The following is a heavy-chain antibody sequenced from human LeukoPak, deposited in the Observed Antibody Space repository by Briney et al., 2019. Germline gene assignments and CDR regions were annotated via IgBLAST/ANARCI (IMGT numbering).Heavy chain of an antibody. Sequence: SETLSLTCTVSGYSISSGYHWGWIRQPPGKGLEWIGSIYHSGSTYYNPPLKSRVTISVDTSKNQFSLKLRSVTAADTAVYYCARDGDVEMATIYDWGQGTLVTVSS. CDR3: ARDGDVEMATIYD. V-gene: IGHV4-38-2*02. J-gene: IGHJ4*02. D-gene: IGHD5-24*01. CDR2: IYHSGST. CDR1: GYSISSGYH.